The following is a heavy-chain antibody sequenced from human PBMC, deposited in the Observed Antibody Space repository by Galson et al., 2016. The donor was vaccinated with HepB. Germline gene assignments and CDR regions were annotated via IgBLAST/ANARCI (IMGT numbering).Heavy chain of an antibody. CDR1: GFTFSSYG. Sequence: SLRLSCAASGFTFSSYGMHWVRQAPGKGLEWVAVISYDGSNKYYADSVKGRFTISRDNSKNTLYLQMNSLRAEDTAVYYCAKDRGDTATNPWGQGTLVTVSS. J-gene: IGHJ5*02. CDR3: AKDRGDTATNP. V-gene: IGHV3-30*18. D-gene: IGHD5-18*01. CDR2: ISYDGSNK.